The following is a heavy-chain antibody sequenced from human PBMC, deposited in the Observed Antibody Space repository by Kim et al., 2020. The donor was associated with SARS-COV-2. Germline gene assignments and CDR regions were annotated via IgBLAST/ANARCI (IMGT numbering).Heavy chain of an antibody. Sequence: YAQKLQSRVTMSTDTSTSTAYMELRSLRSDDTAVYYCARHRRSSSHAFDIWGQGTMVTVSS. CDR3: ARHRRSSSHAFDI. D-gene: IGHD6-6*01. J-gene: IGHJ3*02. V-gene: IGHV1-18*01.